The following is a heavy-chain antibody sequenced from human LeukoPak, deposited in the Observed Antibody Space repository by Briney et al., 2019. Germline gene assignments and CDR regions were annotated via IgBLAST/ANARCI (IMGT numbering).Heavy chain of an antibody. D-gene: IGHD3-10*01. V-gene: IGHV3-53*01. J-gene: IGHJ4*02. CDR1: GFTVSSNY. CDR2: IYSGGST. CDR3: ARHGSGGTMYCFDY. Sequence: TGGSLRLSCAASGFTVSSNYMSWVRQAPGEGLEWVSVIYSGGSTYYADSVKGRFTISRDNSKNTLYLQMNSLRAEDTAVYYCARHGSGGTMYCFDYWGQGTLVTVSS.